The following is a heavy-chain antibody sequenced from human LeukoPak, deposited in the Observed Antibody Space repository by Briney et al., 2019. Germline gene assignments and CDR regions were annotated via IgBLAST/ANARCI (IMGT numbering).Heavy chain of an antibody. CDR3: QTYYYDSRGSSSYFEH. CDR2: ISSNGGST. CDR1: GFTFSTYT. V-gene: IGHV3-64D*06. D-gene: IGHD3-22*01. J-gene: IGHJ4*02. Sequence: GGSLKLSWSASGFTFSTYTMHWVRQAPGKGLEYVSAISSNGGSTYYADSVKGRFTISRDNSKNTLYLQMSSLRAEDTAVYYCQTYYYDSRGSSSYFEHSLQGTMVTVSS.